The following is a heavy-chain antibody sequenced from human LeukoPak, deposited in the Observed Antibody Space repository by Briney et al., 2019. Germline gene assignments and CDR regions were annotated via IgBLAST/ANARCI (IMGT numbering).Heavy chain of an antibody. D-gene: IGHD1-26*01. CDR3: ARHFFEWELLL. V-gene: IGHV4-39*01. CDR1: GGSISSSSYY. J-gene: IGHJ4*02. Sequence: ASETLSLTCTVSGGSISSSSYYWGWIRQPPGKGLEWIGSIYYSGSTYYNPSLKSRVTISVDTSKNQFSLKLSSVTAADTAVYYCARHFFEWELLLWGQGTLVTVSS. CDR2: IYYSGST.